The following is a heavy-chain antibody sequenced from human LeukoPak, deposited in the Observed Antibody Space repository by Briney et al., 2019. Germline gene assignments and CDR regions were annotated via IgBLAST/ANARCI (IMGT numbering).Heavy chain of an antibody. Sequence: ASVKVSCKASGYTFTSYGISWVRQAPGQGLEWMGWISAYNGNTNYAQKLQGRVTMTTDTSTSTACMELRSLRSDDTAVYYCARDAVRYNWNYDWFDPWGQGTLVTVSS. CDR3: ARDAVRYNWNYDWFDP. J-gene: IGHJ5*02. CDR2: ISAYNGNT. D-gene: IGHD1-7*01. V-gene: IGHV1-18*01. CDR1: GYTFTSYG.